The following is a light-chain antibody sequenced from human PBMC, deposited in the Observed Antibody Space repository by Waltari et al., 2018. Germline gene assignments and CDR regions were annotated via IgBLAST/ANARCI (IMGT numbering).Light chain of an antibody. CDR3: HQYNSYSQS. CDR2: DAS. V-gene: IGKV1-5*01. J-gene: IGKJ2*03. Sequence: QMTQSPSTLSASIGDRVAIPCRARHTINTWLAWYQQKPGKAPRVLIYDASTLASGVPSRFRGSGSGTEFTLTISSLQPDDFATYYCHQYNSYSQSFGQGTKLEIK. CDR1: HTINTW.